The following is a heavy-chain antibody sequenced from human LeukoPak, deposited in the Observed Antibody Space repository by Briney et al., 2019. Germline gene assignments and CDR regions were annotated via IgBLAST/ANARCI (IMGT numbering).Heavy chain of an antibody. J-gene: IGHJ4*02. D-gene: IGHD6-19*01. Sequence: TSETLSLTCTVSGGSISSYYWSWIRQPAGKGLEWIGRIYTSGSTNYNPSLKSRVTMSVDTSKNQFSLQLNSVTPEDTAVYYCARATGQEEWLSWGIFDYWGQGTLVTVSS. V-gene: IGHV4-4*07. CDR1: GGSISSYY. CDR2: IYTSGST. CDR3: ARATGQEEWLSWGIFDY.